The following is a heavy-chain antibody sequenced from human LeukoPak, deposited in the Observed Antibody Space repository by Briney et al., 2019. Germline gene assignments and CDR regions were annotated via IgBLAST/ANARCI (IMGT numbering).Heavy chain of an antibody. V-gene: IGHV4-4*02. D-gene: IGHD1-1*01. Sequence: SDTLSLTCAVSGGSISSNNWWGWVRQPPGKGLEWIGEIYHSGSPNYNPSLKSRVTISVDKSRNHFSLNLSSVTAADTAVYYCARVNINNWHSCDYWGQGTLVTVSS. CDR3: ARVNINNWHSCDY. CDR2: IYHSGSP. CDR1: GGSISSNNW. J-gene: IGHJ4*02.